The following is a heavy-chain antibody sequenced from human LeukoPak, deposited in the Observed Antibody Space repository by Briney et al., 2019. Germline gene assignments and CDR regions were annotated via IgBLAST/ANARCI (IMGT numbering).Heavy chain of an antibody. CDR3: ARDQIAVIAAAGTALDY. CDR2: ISGSGGST. J-gene: IGHJ4*02. Sequence: GGSLRLSCAASGFTFSSYAMSWVRQAPGKGLEWVSAISGSGGSTYYADSVKGRFTISRDNAKNSLYLQMNSLRAEDTAVYYCARDQIAVIAAAGTALDYWGQGTLVTVSS. D-gene: IGHD6-13*01. V-gene: IGHV3-23*01. CDR1: GFTFSSYA.